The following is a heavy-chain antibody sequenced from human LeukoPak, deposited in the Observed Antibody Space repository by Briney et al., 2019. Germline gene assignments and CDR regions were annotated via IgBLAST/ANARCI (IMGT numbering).Heavy chain of an antibody. D-gene: IGHD3-10*01. CDR2: IYYSGST. V-gene: IGHV4-39*06. Sequence: PSETLSLTCTVSGGSISSSSYYWGWIRQPPGKGLEWIGSIYYSGSTYYNPSLKSRVTISVDTSKTQYPLKLSSVTAADTAVYYCARVWFGEFLLDYWGQGTLVTVSS. J-gene: IGHJ4*02. CDR1: GGSISSSSYY. CDR3: ARVWFGEFLLDY.